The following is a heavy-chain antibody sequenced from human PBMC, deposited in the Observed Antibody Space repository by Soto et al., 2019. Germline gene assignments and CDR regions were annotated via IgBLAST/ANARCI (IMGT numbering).Heavy chain of an antibody. Sequence: PSETLSLTCAVSGDSITTNYWSWVRRSGGKGLEWIGRIHASRGANYNPSLKSRLTMSIDTSNNQFSLNLTSVTDADTAVYFCARNAYGWWNSYWGQGIVVTVSS. CDR2: IHASRGA. CDR3: ARNAYGWWNSY. CDR1: GDSITTNY. J-gene: IGHJ4*02. D-gene: IGHD6-19*01. V-gene: IGHV4-59*10.